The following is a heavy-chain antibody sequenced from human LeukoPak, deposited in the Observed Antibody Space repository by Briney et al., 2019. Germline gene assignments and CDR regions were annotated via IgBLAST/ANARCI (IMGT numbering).Heavy chain of an antibody. D-gene: IGHD3-10*01. J-gene: IGHJ3*02. V-gene: IGHV3-74*01. CDR1: GFTFSSYW. CDR2: INSDGSST. Sequence: GGSLRLSCAASGFTFSSYWMHWVRQVPGKGLVWVSRINSDGSSTSYADSVKGRFTISRDNAKDTLYVQMNSLRAEDTAVYYCSTGSGHAFDIWGRGTMVTVSS. CDR3: STGSGHAFDI.